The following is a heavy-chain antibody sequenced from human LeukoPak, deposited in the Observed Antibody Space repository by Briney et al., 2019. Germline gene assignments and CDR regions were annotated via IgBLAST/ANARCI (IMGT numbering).Heavy chain of an antibody. D-gene: IGHD5-18*01. V-gene: IGHV4-39*07. CDR3: ARDRRRDTAMVTSPDY. CDR1: GGSISSSSYY. CDR2: IYHSGST. Sequence: SETLSLTCTVSGGSISSSSYYWGWIRQPPGKGLEWIGSIYHSGSTYYNPSLKSRVTISVDTSKNQFSLKLSSVTAADTAVYYCARDRRRDTAMVTSPDYWGQGTLVTVSS. J-gene: IGHJ4*02.